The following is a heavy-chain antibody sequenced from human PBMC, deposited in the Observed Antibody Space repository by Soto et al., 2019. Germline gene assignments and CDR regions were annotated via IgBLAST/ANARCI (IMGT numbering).Heavy chain of an antibody. Sequence: GSLRLSCAASGFTFSSYWMSWVRQAPGKGLEWVANIKQDGSEKYYVDSVKGRFTISRDNAKNSLYLQMNSLRAGDTAVYYCARDQNYDFWSGYSDYWGQGTLVTVSS. CDR2: IKQDGSEK. CDR3: ARDQNYDFWSGYSDY. J-gene: IGHJ4*02. V-gene: IGHV3-7*01. D-gene: IGHD3-3*01. CDR1: GFTFSSYW.